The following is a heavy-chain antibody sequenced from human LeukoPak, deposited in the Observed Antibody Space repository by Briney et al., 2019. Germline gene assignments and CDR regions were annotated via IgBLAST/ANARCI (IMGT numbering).Heavy chain of an antibody. D-gene: IGHD3-9*01. CDR3: ARDFPRDYDILTGYYMAGWFDP. V-gene: IGHV1-18*01. CDR2: ISAYNGNT. J-gene: IGHJ5*02. CDR1: GYTFTSYG. Sequence: ASVKVSCKASGYTFTSYGISWVRQAPGQGLEWMGWISAYNGNTNYAQKLQGRVTMTTDTSTSTAYMELRSLRSDDTAVYYFARDFPRDYDILTGYYMAGWFDPWGQGTLVTVSS.